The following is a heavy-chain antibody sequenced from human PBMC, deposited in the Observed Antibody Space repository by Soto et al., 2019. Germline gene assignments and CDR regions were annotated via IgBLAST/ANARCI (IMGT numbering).Heavy chain of an antibody. J-gene: IGHJ4*02. Sequence: QVQLVESGGGVVQPGRSLRLSCAASGFTFSSYGMHWVRQAPGKGLGWVAVIWYDGSNKYYADSVKGRFTISRDNSKITLYLQMNSLRAEDTAVYYCARESGGGAFDYWGQGTLVTVSS. CDR1: GFTFSSYG. V-gene: IGHV3-33*01. CDR2: IWYDGSNK. CDR3: ARESGGGAFDY. D-gene: IGHD3-10*01.